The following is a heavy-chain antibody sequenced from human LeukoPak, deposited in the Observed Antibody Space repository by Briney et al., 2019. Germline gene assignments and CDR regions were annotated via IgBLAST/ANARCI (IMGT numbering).Heavy chain of an antibody. CDR1: GFTFRSYS. Sequence: PGGSLRLSCVASGFTFRSYSLNWVRQAPGKGLEWISYISGTSSTIYYTDSVKGRFTISRDNGKNSLYLQMNSLEVKDTAMYYCARDGTGGVNYFGAGSYDSWGQGTLVVVSS. CDR3: ARDGTGGVNYFGAGSYDS. CDR2: ISGTSSTI. J-gene: IGHJ4*02. D-gene: IGHD3-10*01. V-gene: IGHV3-48*01.